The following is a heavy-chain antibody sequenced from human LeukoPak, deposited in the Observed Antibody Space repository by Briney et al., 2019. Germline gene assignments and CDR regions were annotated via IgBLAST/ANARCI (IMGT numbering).Heavy chain of an antibody. CDR2: FDPEDGEA. D-gene: IGHD6-13*01. Sequence: ASVKVSCKVSGYTLTELSMHWVRQAPGKGLECMGGFDPEDGEAIYAQKFQGRVTMTEDTSTDTVYMELSSLRSEDTAIYYCAASLVAAGTLDYWGQGTVVTVSS. CDR3: AASLVAAGTLDY. J-gene: IGHJ4*02. CDR1: GYTLTELS. V-gene: IGHV1-24*01.